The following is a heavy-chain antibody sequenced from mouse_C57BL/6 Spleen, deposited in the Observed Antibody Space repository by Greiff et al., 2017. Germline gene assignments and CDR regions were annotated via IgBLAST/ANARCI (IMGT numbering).Heavy chain of an antibody. CDR2: ISNLAYSI. CDR1: GFTFSDYG. J-gene: IGHJ2*01. D-gene: IGHD2-3*01. V-gene: IGHV5-15*01. CDR3: ARHGRDDGFDY. Sequence: EVKLMESGGGLVQPGGSLKLSCAASGFTFSDYGMAWVRQAPRKGPEWVAFISNLAYSIYYADTVTGRFTISRENAKNTLYLEMSSLRSEDTAMYYCARHGRDDGFDYWGQGTTLTVSS.